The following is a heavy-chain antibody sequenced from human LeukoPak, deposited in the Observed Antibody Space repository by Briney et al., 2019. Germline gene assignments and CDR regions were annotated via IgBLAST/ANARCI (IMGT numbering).Heavy chain of an antibody. V-gene: IGHV4-30-2*01. J-gene: IGHJ4*02. CDR3: ARDSALLCGGDCAYFDY. CDR2: IYHSGST. D-gene: IGHD2-21*01. Sequence: PSQTLSLTCAVSGGSISSGGYSWSWIRQPPGKGLEWIGYIYHSGSTYYNPSLKSRVTMSVDTSKNQFSLKLSSVTAADTAVYYCARDSALLCGGDCAYFDYWGQGTLVTVSS. CDR1: GGSISSGGYS.